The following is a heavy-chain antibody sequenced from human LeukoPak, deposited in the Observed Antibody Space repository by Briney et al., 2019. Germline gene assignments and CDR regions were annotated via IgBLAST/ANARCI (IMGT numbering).Heavy chain of an antibody. CDR3: ALIQAAAGLGKAFDI. CDR1: GFSLSTSGVG. CDR2: IYWDDDK. Sequence: SGPTLVKPTQTLTLTCTFSGFSLSTSGVGVGWIRQPQGVALEWLALIYWDDDKRYSPSLKSRLTITKDTSKNQVLLTMTNMDPVDTATYYCALIQAAAGLGKAFDIWGQGTIVTVST. D-gene: IGHD6-13*01. J-gene: IGHJ3*02. V-gene: IGHV2-5*02.